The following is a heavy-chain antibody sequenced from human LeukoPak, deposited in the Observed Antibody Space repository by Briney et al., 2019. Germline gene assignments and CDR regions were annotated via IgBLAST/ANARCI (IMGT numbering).Heavy chain of an antibody. CDR3: ARDPDSSADDY. J-gene: IGHJ4*02. CDR1: GYTFTGYY. D-gene: IGHD3-22*01. CDR2: INPNSGGT. Sequence: AASVTVSCKASGYTFTGYYMHWVRQAPGQGLEWMGWINPNSGGTNYAQKLQGRVTMTTDTSTSTAYMELRSLRSDDTAVYFCARDPDSSADDYWGQGTLVTVSS. V-gene: IGHV1-2*02.